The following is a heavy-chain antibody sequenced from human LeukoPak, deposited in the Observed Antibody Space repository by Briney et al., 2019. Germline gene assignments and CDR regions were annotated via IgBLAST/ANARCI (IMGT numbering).Heavy chain of an antibody. D-gene: IGHD2-15*01. J-gene: IGHJ4*02. Sequence: PGGSLRLSCAASGFTFSSYAMHWVRQAPGKGLEWVAVISYDGSNKYYADSVKGRFTISRDNSKNTLYLQMNSLRAEDTAVYYCASSPSVVVAATLNYWGQGTLVTVSS. CDR3: ASSPSVVVAATLNY. CDR2: ISYDGSNK. V-gene: IGHV3-30-3*01. CDR1: GFTFSSYA.